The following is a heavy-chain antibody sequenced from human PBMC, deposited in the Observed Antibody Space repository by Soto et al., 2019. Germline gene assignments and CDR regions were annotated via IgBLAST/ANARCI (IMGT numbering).Heavy chain of an antibody. V-gene: IGHV1-69*13. J-gene: IGHJ4*02. CDR1: GGTFSSYA. CDR2: IIPIFGTA. CDR3: ARGRNYYDSSGYYYERPFDY. Sequence: GASVKVSCKASGGTFSSYAISWVRQAPGQGLEWMGGIIPIFGTANYAQKFQGRVTITADESTSTAYMELSSLRSEDTAVYYCARGRNYYDSSGYYYERPFDYWGQGTLVTVSS. D-gene: IGHD3-22*01.